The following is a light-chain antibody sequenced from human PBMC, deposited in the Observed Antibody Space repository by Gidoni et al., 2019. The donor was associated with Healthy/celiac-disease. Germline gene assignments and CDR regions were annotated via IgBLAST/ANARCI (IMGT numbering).Light chain of an antibody. CDR2: GAS. J-gene: IGKJ1*01. CDR3: QQYGSSPWT. V-gene: IGKV3-20*01. CDR1: QSVSSSY. Sequence: EIVFTQSPGTLSLSPGERATLSCRASQSVSSSYLAWYQQKPGQAPRLIIYGASSRATGIPDRFSGSGSGTDFTLTISRLEPEDFAVYYCQQYGSSPWTFGQGTKVEIK.